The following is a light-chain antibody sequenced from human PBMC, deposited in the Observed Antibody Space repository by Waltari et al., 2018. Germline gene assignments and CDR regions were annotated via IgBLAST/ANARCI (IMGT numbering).Light chain of an antibody. CDR2: WAS. CDR1: QSVLYSSNNRYY. V-gene: IGKV4-1*01. J-gene: IGKJ1*01. Sequence: DIVMTQSPDSLAVSLGERATINCKSSQSVLYSSNNRYYLAWYQQKPGQPPKLLIYWASTRESGVPDRFSGSGSGTDFTLTISSLQAEDVALYYCQQYYTTPWTFGQGTKVEIK. CDR3: QQYYTTPWT.